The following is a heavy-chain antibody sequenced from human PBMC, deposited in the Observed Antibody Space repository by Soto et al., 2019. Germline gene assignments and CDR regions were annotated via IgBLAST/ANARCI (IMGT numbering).Heavy chain of an antibody. CDR3: ATNAPSSNDVFAI. Sequence: AAAWFTFGDVGVRWVLQATGKGLECVGRIKSKTDGGTTDYAAPGKGRFTISRDDSKNTLYLQMNSLKTEDTAVYYGATNAPSSNDVFAIWGQRSTDTGTS. V-gene: IGHV3-15*01. J-gene: IGHJ3*02. CDR1: WFTFGDVG. CDR2: IKSKTDGGTT.